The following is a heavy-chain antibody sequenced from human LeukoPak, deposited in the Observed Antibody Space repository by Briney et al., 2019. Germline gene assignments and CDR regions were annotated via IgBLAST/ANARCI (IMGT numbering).Heavy chain of an antibody. CDR2: ISSSSSYI. CDR3: ARGGYSYGTPSYNWFDP. CDR1: GFTFSSYS. D-gene: IGHD5-18*01. Sequence: GGSLRLSCAASGFTFSSYSMNWVRQAPGKGLEWVSCISSSSSYIYYADSVKGRFTISRDNAKNSLYLQMNSLRAEDTAVYYCARGGYSYGTPSYNWFDPWGQGTLVTVSS. V-gene: IGHV3-21*01. J-gene: IGHJ5*02.